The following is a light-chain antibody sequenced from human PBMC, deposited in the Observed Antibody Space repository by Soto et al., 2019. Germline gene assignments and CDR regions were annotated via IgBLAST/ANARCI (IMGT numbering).Light chain of an antibody. CDR2: DVT. J-gene: IGLJ1*01. V-gene: IGLV2-11*01. Sequence: QSALTQPRSVSGSPGQSLTISCAGTSGDVGGYNYVSWYQQYPGKVPKLMIYDVTKRPSGVPDRFSGSKSGNTASLTISGLKTEDEADYYCCSHAGSYTYVFGTGTKLTVL. CDR3: CSHAGSYTYV. CDR1: SGDVGGYNY.